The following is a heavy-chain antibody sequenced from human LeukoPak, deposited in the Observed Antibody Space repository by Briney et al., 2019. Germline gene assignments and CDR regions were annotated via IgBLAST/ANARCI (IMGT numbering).Heavy chain of an antibody. D-gene: IGHD4-17*01. CDR2: IYSGGST. Sequence: TGGSLRLSCAASGFTVSSNYMSWVRQAPGKGLEWVSIIYSGGSTYYADSVKGRFTISRDNSKNTLFLQMNSLRAEDTAVYYCARRGESASYGDYRFDYWGQGTLVTVSS. J-gene: IGHJ4*02. CDR3: ARRGESASYGDYRFDY. CDR1: GFTVSSNY. V-gene: IGHV3-53*01.